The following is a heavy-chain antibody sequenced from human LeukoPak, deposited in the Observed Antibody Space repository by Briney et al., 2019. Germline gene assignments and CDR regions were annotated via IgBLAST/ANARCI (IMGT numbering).Heavy chain of an antibody. CDR1: GYTFTSYY. J-gene: IGHJ5*02. V-gene: IGHV1-46*01. D-gene: IGHD3-10*01. CDR3: ARGPMVRGVYMNWFDP. CDR2: INPSGGST. Sequence: ASVKVSCKASGYTFTSYYMHWVRQAPGQGLEWMGIINPSGGSTSYAQKFQGRFTMTRDMSTSTVYMELSSLRSEDTAVYYCARGPMVRGVYMNWFDPWGQGTLVTVSS.